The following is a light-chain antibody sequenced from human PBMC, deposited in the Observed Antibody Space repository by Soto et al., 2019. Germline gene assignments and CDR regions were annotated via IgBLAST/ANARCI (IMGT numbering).Light chain of an antibody. V-gene: IGLV2-14*01. CDR2: EVS. Sequence: QSVLTQPASVSGSPGQSITLSCTGTSSDVGGYDYVSWYQQHPGKAPKLIISEVSNRPSGVSNRFSGSKSGNTASLTISGLQAEDEADYYCSSYTSSSTRVFGTGTKLTVL. CDR1: SSDVGGYDY. J-gene: IGLJ1*01. CDR3: SSYTSSSTRV.